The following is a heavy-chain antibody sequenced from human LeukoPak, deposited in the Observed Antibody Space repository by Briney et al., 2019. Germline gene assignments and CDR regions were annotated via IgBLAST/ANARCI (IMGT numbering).Heavy chain of an antibody. CDR1: GFTFSSYE. J-gene: IGHJ4*02. CDR3: AKDSSGGPYCSGVRCYGQEYFDY. CDR2: ISYDGSNK. D-gene: IGHD2-15*01. V-gene: IGHV3-30*18. Sequence: GGSLRLSCAASGFTFSSYEMNWVRQAPGKGLEWVAVISYDGSNKSYADSVKGRFTISRDNSKNTLYLQMNSLRTEDTAVYYCAKDSSGGPYCSGVRCYGQEYFDYWGQGTLVTVSS.